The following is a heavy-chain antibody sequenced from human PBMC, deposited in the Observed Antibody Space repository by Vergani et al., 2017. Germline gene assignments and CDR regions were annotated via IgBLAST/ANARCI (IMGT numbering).Heavy chain of an antibody. Sequence: QVQLQESGPGLVKPSETLSLTCTVSGGSISSYYWSWIRQPPGKGLEWIGYIYYSGSTNYNPSLKSRVTISVDTSKNQFSLKLSSVTAADTAVYYCARRLGYCSSTSCYWDYFDYWGQGTLVTVSS. D-gene: IGHD2-2*01. CDR3: ARRLGYCSSTSCYWDYFDY. J-gene: IGHJ4*02. V-gene: IGHV4-59*01. CDR2: IYYSGST. CDR1: GGSISSYY.